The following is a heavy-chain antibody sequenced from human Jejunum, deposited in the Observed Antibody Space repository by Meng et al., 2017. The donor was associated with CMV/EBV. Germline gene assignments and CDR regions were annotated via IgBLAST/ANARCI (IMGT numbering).Heavy chain of an antibody. J-gene: IGHJ1*01. V-gene: IGHV7-4-1*02. Sequence: QVQLVQSGSELKNPGTSVKISCKASGYMFTRYNIKWVRQAPGQWLEWMGYINPKTANAPYVQGFTGRFVFSLDTSVSTAYLQISSLEAEDTAVYYCATGSVEADGKGYWGQGTLVTVSS. CDR3: ATGSVEADGKGY. CDR2: INPKTANA. D-gene: IGHD6-13*01. CDR1: GYMFTRYN.